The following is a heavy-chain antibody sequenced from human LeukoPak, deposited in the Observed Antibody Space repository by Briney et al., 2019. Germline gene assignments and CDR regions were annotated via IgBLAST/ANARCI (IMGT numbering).Heavy chain of an antibody. J-gene: IGHJ4*02. V-gene: IGHV1-69*05. Sequence: SVKVSCKASGGTFSSYAISWVRQAPGQGLEWMGGIIPIFGTANYAQKFQGRVTITTDESTSTAYMELSRLRSDDTAVYYCALYSGSYGRYIFDYWGQGTLVTVS. CDR2: IIPIFGTA. CDR1: GGTFSSYA. CDR3: ALYSGSYGRYIFDY. D-gene: IGHD3-10*01.